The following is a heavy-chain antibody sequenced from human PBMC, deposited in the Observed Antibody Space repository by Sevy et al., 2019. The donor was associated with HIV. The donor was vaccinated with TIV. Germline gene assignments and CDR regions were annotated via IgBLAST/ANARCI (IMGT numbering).Heavy chain of an antibody. CDR3: ASQFDY. V-gene: IGHV3-21*01. Sequence: GGSLRLSCAVSGFNFSNYSMDWVRQAPGKGLEWVSSISSSGSYIYYSDSLKGRITISRDNAKNSVYLQMNSLRAEDTAVYYCASQFDYWDQGTLVTVSS. CDR1: GFNFSNYS. CDR2: ISSSGSYI. J-gene: IGHJ4*02.